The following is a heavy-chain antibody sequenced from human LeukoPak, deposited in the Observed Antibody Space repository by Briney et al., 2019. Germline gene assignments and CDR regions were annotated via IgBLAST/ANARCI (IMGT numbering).Heavy chain of an antibody. Sequence: GESLKISCKGSGYSFTDYWIGWVRQMPGKGLEWMGTIFPGDSDTKYSPSFQGQVTISADKSISTAYLQWSSLKASDTAMYYCARGLDILTGYDFDYWGQGTLVTVSS. J-gene: IGHJ4*02. CDR2: IFPGDSDT. CDR3: ARGLDILTGYDFDY. D-gene: IGHD3-9*01. V-gene: IGHV5-51*01. CDR1: GYSFTDYW.